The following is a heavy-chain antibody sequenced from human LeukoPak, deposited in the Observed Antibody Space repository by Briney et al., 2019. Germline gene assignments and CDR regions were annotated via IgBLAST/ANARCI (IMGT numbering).Heavy chain of an antibody. V-gene: IGHV3-48*04. CDR1: GFTFSSYS. J-gene: IGHJ6*03. Sequence: GGPLRLSCAASGFTFSSYSMNWVRQAPGEGLEWVSYISSLSGTIYYADSVKGRFTISRDNAKNSLYLQMNSLRAEDTAVYYCARGRQSRDDFWSGYYGDYGSRYMDVWGKGTTVTVSS. D-gene: IGHD3-3*01. CDR2: ISSLSGTI. CDR3: ARGRQSRDDFWSGYYGDYGSRYMDV.